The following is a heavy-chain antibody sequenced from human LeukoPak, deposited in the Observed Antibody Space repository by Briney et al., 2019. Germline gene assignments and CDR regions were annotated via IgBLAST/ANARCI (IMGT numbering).Heavy chain of an antibody. D-gene: IGHD3-10*01. Sequence: SETLSLTCTVSGGSISSYYWGWIRQPPGKGLEWIGYIYYSGSTNYNPSLKSRVTISVDTSKNQFSLKLSSVTAADTAVYYCARHMGLYYAPDYWGQGTLVTVSS. CDR3: ARHMGLYYAPDY. V-gene: IGHV4-59*08. CDR2: IYYSGST. CDR1: GGSISSYY. J-gene: IGHJ4*02.